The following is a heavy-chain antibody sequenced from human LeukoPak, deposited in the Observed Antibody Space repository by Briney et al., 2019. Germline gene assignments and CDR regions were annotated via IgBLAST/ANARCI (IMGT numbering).Heavy chain of an antibody. CDR1: GGSFSGYY. J-gene: IGHJ3*02. D-gene: IGHD3-22*01. Sequence: PSETMSLTCAVYGGSFSGYYWSWIRQPPGKGLEWIGEINHSGSTNYNPSLKSRVTISVDTSKNQFSLKLSSVTAADTAVYYCLLGYYQRAFDIWGQRTMVTVSS. CDR3: LLGYYQRAFDI. V-gene: IGHV4-34*01. CDR2: INHSGST.